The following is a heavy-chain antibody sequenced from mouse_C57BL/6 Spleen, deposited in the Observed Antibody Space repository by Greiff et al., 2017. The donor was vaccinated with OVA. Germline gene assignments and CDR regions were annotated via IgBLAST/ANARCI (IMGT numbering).Heavy chain of an antibody. Sequence: VQLQQSGAELVKPGASVKMSCKASGYTFTSYWITWVKQRPGQGLEWIGDIYPGSGRTNYNEKFKSKATLTVDTSSSTDYMQLSSLTSEDAAVYYCARWNDYDHWYFDVWGTGTTVTVSS. V-gene: IGHV1-55*01. J-gene: IGHJ1*03. CDR3: ARWNDYDHWYFDV. CDR1: GYTFTSYW. CDR2: IYPGSGRT. D-gene: IGHD2-4*01.